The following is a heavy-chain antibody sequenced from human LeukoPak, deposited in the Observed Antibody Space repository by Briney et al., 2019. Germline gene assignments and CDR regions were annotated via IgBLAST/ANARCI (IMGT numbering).Heavy chain of an antibody. Sequence: GGSLRLSCAASGFTFSPYSMNWVRQAPGKGLEWVSSISSSSTFIYYADSVKGRFTVSRDNAKNSLYLQMNSLRAEDTAVYHCARDASTSGWYTSNNGDYYGMDVWGQGTTVIVSS. CDR1: GFTFSPYS. CDR2: ISSSSTFI. V-gene: IGHV3-21*06. J-gene: IGHJ6*02. CDR3: ARDASTSGWYTSNNGDYYGMDV. D-gene: IGHD6-19*01.